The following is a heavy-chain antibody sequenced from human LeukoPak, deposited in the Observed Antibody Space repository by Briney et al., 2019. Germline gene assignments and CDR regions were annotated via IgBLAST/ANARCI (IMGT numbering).Heavy chain of an antibody. CDR3: ARAGEKEWLLYWFDP. CDR1: GYSISSGYY. CDR2: IHHSGST. J-gene: IGHJ5*02. D-gene: IGHD3-3*01. Sequence: KPSETLSLTCTVSGYSISSGYYGGWIRPPPGKGLEWIGSIHHSGSTYYNPSLKSRVTISVDTSKNQFSLKLSSVTAADTAVYYCARAGEKEWLLYWFDPWGQGTLVTVSS. V-gene: IGHV4-38-2*02.